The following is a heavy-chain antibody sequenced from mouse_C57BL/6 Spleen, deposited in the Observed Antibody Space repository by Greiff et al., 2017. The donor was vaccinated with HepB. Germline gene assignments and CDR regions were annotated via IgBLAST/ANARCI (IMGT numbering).Heavy chain of an antibody. V-gene: IGHV1-75*01. D-gene: IGHD1-1*01. CDR2: IFPGSGST. CDR3: ARLYYYGSLWYFDV. Sequence: VKLVESGPELVKPGASVKISCKASGYTFTDYYINWVKQRPGQGLEWIGWIFPGSGSTYYNEKFKGKATLTVDKSSSTAYMLLSSLTSEDSAVYFCARLYYYGSLWYFDVWGTGTTVTVSS. CDR1: GYTFTDYY. J-gene: IGHJ1*03.